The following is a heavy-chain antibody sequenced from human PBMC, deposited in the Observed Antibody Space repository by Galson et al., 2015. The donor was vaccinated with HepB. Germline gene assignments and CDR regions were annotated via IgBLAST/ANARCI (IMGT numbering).Heavy chain of an antibody. CDR1: GFTFSSYW. D-gene: IGHD7-27*01. V-gene: IGHV3-7*01. CDR3: ARDLGSRYLVDFDY. CDR2: IKQDGSEK. J-gene: IGHJ4*02. Sequence: SLRLSCAASGFTFSSYWMSWVRQAPGEGLEWVANIKQDGSEKYYVDSVKGRFTISRDNAKNSLYLQMNSLRAEDTAVYYCARDLGSRYLVDFDYWGQGTLVTVSS.